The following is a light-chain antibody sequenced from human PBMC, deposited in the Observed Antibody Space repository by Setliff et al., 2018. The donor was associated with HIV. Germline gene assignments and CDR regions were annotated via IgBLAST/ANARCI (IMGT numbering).Light chain of an antibody. CDR3: CAYAGNYIRV. CDR2: DVS. V-gene: IGLV2-11*01. Sequence: QSALTQPRSVSGSPGQSVTISCTGTTSDVGGYNFVSWYQQHPGKAPKLILYDVSRRPSGVPDRFSGSKSGNTASLTISGLQADDEADYYCCAYAGNYIRVFGGGTKVTVL. CDR1: TSDVGGYNF. J-gene: IGLJ3*02.